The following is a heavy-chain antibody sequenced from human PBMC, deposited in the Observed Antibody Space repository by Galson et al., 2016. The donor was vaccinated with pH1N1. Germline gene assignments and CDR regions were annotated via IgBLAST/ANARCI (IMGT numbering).Heavy chain of an antibody. Sequence: PALVKPTQTLTLTCTFSGFSLSTSGMCVSWIRQPPGKALEWLALLDWDDNKYYSTSLKTRLTISKDTSKNQVVLTMTNMDPVDTATYHCARNLYGDYSHYFDYWGQGTLVTVSS. CDR1: GFSLSTSGMC. CDR3: ARNLYGDYSHYFDY. V-gene: IGHV2-70*01. J-gene: IGHJ4*02. CDR2: LDWDDNK. D-gene: IGHD4-17*01.